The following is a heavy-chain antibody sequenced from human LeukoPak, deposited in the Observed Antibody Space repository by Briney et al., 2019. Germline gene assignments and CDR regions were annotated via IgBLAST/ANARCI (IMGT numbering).Heavy chain of an antibody. CDR3: ARGENYYHYYMDV. CDR1: GYTFTSYG. CDR2: ISTSNGYT. D-gene: IGHD1-26*01. J-gene: IGHJ6*03. V-gene: IGHV1-18*01. Sequence: GASVKVSCKASGYTFTSYGISWVRQAPGQGLEWMGWISTSNGYTNYAQKFQGRVTMTTDTSTSTAYMELRSLTSDDTAVYYCARGENYYHYYMDVWGKGTTVTVSS.